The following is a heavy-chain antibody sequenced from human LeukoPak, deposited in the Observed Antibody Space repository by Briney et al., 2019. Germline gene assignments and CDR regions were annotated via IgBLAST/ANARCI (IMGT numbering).Heavy chain of an antibody. J-gene: IGHJ4*02. D-gene: IGHD4-23*01. CDR3: ARSRNYGGKGRFDY. V-gene: IGHV4-38-2*02. CDR1: GYSISSGYY. Sequence: SETLSLTCTVSGYSISSGYYWGWIRQPPGKGLEWIGEINHSGSTNYNPSLKSRVTISVDTSKNQFSLKLSSVTAADTAVYYCARSRNYGGKGRFDYWGQGTLVTVSS. CDR2: INHSGST.